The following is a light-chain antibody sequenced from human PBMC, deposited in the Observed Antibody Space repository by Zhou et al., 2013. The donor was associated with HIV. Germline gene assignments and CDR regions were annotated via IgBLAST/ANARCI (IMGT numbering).Light chain of an antibody. CDR1: QSVSSY. V-gene: IGKV3-20*01. J-gene: IGKJ1*01. CDR2: GAS. CDR3: QQYALSPRT. Sequence: EIVLTQSPGTLSLSPGERATLSCRASQSVSSYLAWYQQKPGQAPRLLIYGASSRAPGIPDRFSGSGSGTDFTLTISRLEPEDFAVYSCQQYALSPRTFGQGTKVEIK.